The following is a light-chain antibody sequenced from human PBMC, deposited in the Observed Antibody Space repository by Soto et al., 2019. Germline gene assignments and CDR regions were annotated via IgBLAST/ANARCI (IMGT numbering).Light chain of an antibody. CDR2: AAS. Sequence: DIQMTQSSSSLSASVGDRVSITCRPSRSIRYYLNWYQQKPGKAPKLLINAASILQSGVPSRFSGSGSGTDFTLTISSLQPEDSATYYCQQSHSNAITFGQGTRLEIK. V-gene: IGKV1-39*01. CDR3: QQSHSNAIT. CDR1: RSIRYY. J-gene: IGKJ5*01.